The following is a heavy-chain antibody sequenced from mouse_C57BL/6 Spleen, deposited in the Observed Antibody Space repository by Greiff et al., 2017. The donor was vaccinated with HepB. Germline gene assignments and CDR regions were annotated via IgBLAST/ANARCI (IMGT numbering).Heavy chain of an antibody. D-gene: IGHD3-2*02. CDR2: IYPGSGST. CDR3: ARRHKSQARYFDV. V-gene: IGHV1-55*01. CDR1: GYTFTSYW. J-gene: IGHJ1*03. Sequence: VQLQQPGAELVKPGASVKMSCKASGYTFTSYWITWVKQRPGQGLEWIGDIYPGSGSTNYNEKFKSKATLTVDTSSSTAYMQLSSLTSEDSAVYYCARRHKSQARYFDVWGTGTTVTVSS.